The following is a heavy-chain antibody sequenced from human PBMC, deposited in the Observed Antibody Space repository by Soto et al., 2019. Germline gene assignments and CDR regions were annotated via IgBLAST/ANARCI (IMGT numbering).Heavy chain of an antibody. J-gene: IGHJ5*02. CDR3: ARQDRVVAEGRWFDP. Sequence: PSETLSLTCTVSGYSIISGYHWAWIRQPPGKGLEWLGSVRYSGNTYYNPSLKSRLTISVDKSKDQFSLNLSSVTAADTAVYYCARQDRVVAEGRWFDPWGQGTLVTVSS. D-gene: IGHD2-15*01. CDR1: GYSIISGYH. CDR2: VRYSGNT. V-gene: IGHV4-38-2*02.